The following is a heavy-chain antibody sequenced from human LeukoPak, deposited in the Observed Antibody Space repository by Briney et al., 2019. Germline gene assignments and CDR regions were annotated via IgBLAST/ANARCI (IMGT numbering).Heavy chain of an antibody. D-gene: IGHD1-26*01. J-gene: IGHJ5*02. Sequence: ASVKVSCKASGYTFTGYYMHRVRQAPGQGLEWMGWINPNSGGTNYAQKFQGRVTMTRDTSISTAYMELSRLRSDDTAVYYCARDSGSYYGGWFDPWGQGTLVTVSS. CDR2: INPNSGGT. CDR3: ARDSGSYYGGWFDP. V-gene: IGHV1-2*02. CDR1: GYTFTGYY.